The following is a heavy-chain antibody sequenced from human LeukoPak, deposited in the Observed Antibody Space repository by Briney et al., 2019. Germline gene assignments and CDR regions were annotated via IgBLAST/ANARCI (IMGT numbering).Heavy chain of an antibody. CDR1: GFNFSSYG. Sequence: GGSLRLSCAASGFNFSSYGMTWVRQAPGKGLEWVSAISGSGGSTYYADSVKGRFTISRDNSKNTLYLQMNSLRAEDTAVYYCAKDCRPFLYYFDYWGQGTLVTVSS. V-gene: IGHV3-23*01. J-gene: IGHJ4*02. D-gene: IGHD2-15*01. CDR3: AKDCRPFLYYFDY. CDR2: ISGSGGST.